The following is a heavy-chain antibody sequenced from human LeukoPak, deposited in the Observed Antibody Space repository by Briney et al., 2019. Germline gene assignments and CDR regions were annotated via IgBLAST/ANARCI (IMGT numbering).Heavy chain of an antibody. CDR3: ALGVAAALFDY. CDR2: ISYSGSPI. CDR1: GFSLSDYY. V-gene: IGHV3-11*04. D-gene: IGHD6-13*01. Sequence: PGGSLRLSCTASGFSLSDYYMNWIRQAPGKGLEWLSWISYSGSPIYYADSVKGRFTISRDNSKNTLYLQMNSLRAEDTAVYYCALGVAAALFDYWGQGTLVTVSS. J-gene: IGHJ4*02.